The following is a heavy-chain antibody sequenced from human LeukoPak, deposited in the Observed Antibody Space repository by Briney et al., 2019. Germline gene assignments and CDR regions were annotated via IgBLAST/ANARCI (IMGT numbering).Heavy chain of an antibody. J-gene: IGHJ3*02. CDR3: ARGAAKDAFDI. Sequence: SETLSLTCAVYGGSFSGYYWSWIRQPPGKGLEWIGEINHSGSTNYNPSLKSRVTISVDTSKNQFSLKLSSVTAAGTAVYYCARGAAKDAFDIWGQGTMVTVSS. D-gene: IGHD6-13*01. V-gene: IGHV4-34*01. CDR2: INHSGST. CDR1: GGSFSGYY.